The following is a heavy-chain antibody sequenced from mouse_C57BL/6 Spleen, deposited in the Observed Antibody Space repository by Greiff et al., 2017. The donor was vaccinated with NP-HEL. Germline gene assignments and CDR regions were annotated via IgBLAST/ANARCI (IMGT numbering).Heavy chain of an antibody. V-gene: IGHV2-2*01. CDR2: IWSGGST. CDR1: GFSLTSYG. CDR3: ARSDDAMDD. Sequence: VQLQESGPGLVQPSQSLSLTCTVSGFSLTSYGVHWVRQSPGKGLEWLGVIWSGGSTDYNAAFISRLSISKDNSKSQVFFKMNSLQADDKARYYCARSDDAMDDWGQGTSVTVSS. J-gene: IGHJ4*01.